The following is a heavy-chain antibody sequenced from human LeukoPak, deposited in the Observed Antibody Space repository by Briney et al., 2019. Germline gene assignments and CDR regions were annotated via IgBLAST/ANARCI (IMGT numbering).Heavy chain of an antibody. CDR3: ARDNPDYGDYQGGDAFDI. Sequence: SVKVSCKASGGTFSSYAISWVRQAPGQGLEWMGRIIPILGTANYAQKFQGRVTITADESTSTAYMELSSLRSEDTAVYYCARDNPDYGDYQGGDAFDIWGQGTMVTVSS. J-gene: IGHJ3*02. V-gene: IGHV1-69*11. CDR2: IIPILGTA. CDR1: GGTFSSYA. D-gene: IGHD4-17*01.